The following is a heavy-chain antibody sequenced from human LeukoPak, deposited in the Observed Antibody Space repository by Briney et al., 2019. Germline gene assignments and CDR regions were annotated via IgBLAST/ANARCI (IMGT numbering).Heavy chain of an antibody. CDR3: AAAYPSGVLAAKLGAWFDP. D-gene: IGHD6-25*01. CDR1: GYTFTSYY. CDR2: INPSGGST. V-gene: IGHV1-46*01. J-gene: IGHJ5*02. Sequence: ASVKVSCKASGYTFTSYYMHWVRQAPGQGLEWMGIINPSGGSTSYAQKFQGRVTMTRDTSTSTVYMELSSLRSEDTAVYYCAAAYPSGVLAAKLGAWFDPWGQGTLVTVSS.